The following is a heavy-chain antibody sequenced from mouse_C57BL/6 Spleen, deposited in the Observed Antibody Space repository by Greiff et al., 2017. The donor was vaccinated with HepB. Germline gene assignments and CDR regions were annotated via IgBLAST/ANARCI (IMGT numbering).Heavy chain of an antibody. CDR1: GFTFSDYG. J-gene: IGHJ3*01. CDR2: ISSGSSTI. Sequence: EVKLMESGGGLVKPGGSLKLSCAASGFTFSDYGMHWVRQAPEKGLEWVAYISSGSSTIYYADTVKGRFTISRDNAKNTLFLQMTRLRSEDTAMYYCAHSPFAYWGQGTLVTVSA. CDR3: AHSPFAY. V-gene: IGHV5-17*01.